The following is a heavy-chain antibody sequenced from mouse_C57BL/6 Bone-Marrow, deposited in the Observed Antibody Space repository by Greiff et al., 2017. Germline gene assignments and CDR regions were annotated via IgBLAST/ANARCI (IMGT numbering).Heavy chain of an antibody. CDR3: ARRNRGYAMDY. CDR2: IDSNSGGT. V-gene: IGHV1-72*01. Sequence: VQLQQPGAELVKPGASVKLSCKASGYTFTSYWMHWVKQRPGRGLEWIGRIDSNSGGTKYNEKFKSKATLTVDKPSSTAYMQLSSLTSEDSAVYYCARRNRGYAMDYWGQGTSVTVSS. CDR1: GYTFTSYW. J-gene: IGHJ4*01.